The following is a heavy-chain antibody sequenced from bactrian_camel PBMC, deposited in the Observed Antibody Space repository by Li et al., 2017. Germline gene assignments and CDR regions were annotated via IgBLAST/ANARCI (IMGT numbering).Heavy chain of an antibody. CDR2: MKSDGTT. CDR3: AADYRCLRVEAVIPIPSGWYNY. CDR1: EYTFDEAD. D-gene: IGHD1*01. J-gene: IGHJ4*01. V-gene: IGHV3S55*01. Sequence: HVQLVESGGGSVPAGGSLRLSCTASEYTFDEADMGWYRQAPGNECELVSTMKSDGTTEYGDSVKGRFTISYDNPKKTLYLQMNSLEPEDTGLYSCAADYRCLRVEAVIPIPSGWYNYIGQGTQVTVS.